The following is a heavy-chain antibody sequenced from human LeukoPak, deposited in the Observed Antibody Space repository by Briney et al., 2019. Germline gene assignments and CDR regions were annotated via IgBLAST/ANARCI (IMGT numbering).Heavy chain of an antibody. CDR3: AKGRRYNILTGYYVSEVDP. CDR2: ISRGTYI. J-gene: IGHJ5*02. V-gene: IGHV3-21*05. D-gene: IGHD3-9*01. CDR1: GFTFSRFE. Sequence: PGGSLRLSCVASGFTFSRFEMNWVRQAPGKGLEWISHISRGTYIAYADSVKGRFTISRDNSKNTLYLQMNSLRADDTAVYYCAKGRRYNILTGYYVSEVDPWGQGTQVTVSS.